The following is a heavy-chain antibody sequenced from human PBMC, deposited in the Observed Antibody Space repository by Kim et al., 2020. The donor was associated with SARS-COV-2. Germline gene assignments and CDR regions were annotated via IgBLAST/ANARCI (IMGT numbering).Heavy chain of an antibody. Sequence: ASVKVSCKASGYTFTSYYMHWVRQAPGQGLEWMGIINPSGGSTSYAQKFQGRVTMTRDTSTSTVYMELSSLRSEDTAVYYCARVLGYSSSWGRGWFDPWGQGTLVTVSS. CDR1: GYTFTSYY. CDR3: ARVLGYSSSWGRGWFDP. CDR2: INPSGGST. D-gene: IGHD6-13*01. V-gene: IGHV1-46*01. J-gene: IGHJ5*02.